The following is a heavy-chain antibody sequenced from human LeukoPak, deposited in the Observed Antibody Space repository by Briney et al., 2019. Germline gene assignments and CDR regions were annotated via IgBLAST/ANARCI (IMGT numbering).Heavy chain of an antibody. V-gene: IGHV5-51*01. CDR3: ARHRYYDFWSGYYTIEYYFDY. Sequence: GEPLKISCKGSGYSFTSYWIGWVRQMPGKGLEWMGIIYPGDSDTRYSPSFQGQVTISADKSISTAYLQWSSLKASDTAMYYCARHRYYDFWSGYYTIEYYFDYWGQGTLVTVSS. J-gene: IGHJ4*02. CDR1: GYSFTSYW. D-gene: IGHD3-3*01. CDR2: IYPGDSDT.